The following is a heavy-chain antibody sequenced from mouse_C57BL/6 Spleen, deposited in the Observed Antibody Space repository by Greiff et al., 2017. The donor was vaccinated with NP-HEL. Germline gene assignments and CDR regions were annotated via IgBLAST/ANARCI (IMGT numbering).Heavy chain of an antibody. CDR1: GYTFTSYW. CDR3: ARGGLLRFGYFDV. V-gene: IGHV1-64*01. J-gene: IGHJ1*03. D-gene: IGHD2-3*01. CDR2: IHPNSGST. Sequence: QVQLQQPGAELVKPGASVKLSCKASGYTFTSYWMHWVKQRPGQGLEWIGMIHPNSGSTNYNEKFKSKATLTVDKSSSTAYMQLSSLTSEDSAVYYCARGGLLRFGYFDVWGTGTTVTVSS.